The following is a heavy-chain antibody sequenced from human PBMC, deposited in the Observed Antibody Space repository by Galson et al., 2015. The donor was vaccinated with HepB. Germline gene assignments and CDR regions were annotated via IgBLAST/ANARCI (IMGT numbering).Heavy chain of an antibody. CDR3: ASGYLGYCSGGSCYRYDY. CDR1: GGTFSSYA. J-gene: IGHJ4*02. CDR2: IIPIFGTA. Sequence: SVKVSCKASGGTFSSYAISWVRQAPGQGLEWMGGIIPIFGTANYAQKFQGRVTITADKSTSTAYMELSSLRSEDTAVYYCASGYLGYCSGGSCYRYDYWGQGTLVTVSS. D-gene: IGHD2-15*01. V-gene: IGHV1-69*06.